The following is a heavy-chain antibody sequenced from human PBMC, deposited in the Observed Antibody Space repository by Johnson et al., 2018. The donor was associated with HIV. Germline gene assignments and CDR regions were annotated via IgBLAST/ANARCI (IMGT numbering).Heavy chain of an antibody. CDR2: ISYDETND. D-gene: IGHD6-13*01. V-gene: IGHV3-30*18. Sequence: QVQLVESGGGVVQPGRSLRLSCAASGFIFSSYGMHCVRQAPGKGLEWVAVISYDETNDYYADSVKGRFTISRDNPKNTLYLQMNSLRAEDTAVYYCAKPDSTSWYLDAFDIWGQGTMVSVSS. CDR1: GFIFSSYG. J-gene: IGHJ3*02. CDR3: AKPDSTSWYLDAFDI.